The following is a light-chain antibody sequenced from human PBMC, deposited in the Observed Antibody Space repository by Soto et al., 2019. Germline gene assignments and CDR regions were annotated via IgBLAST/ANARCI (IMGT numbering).Light chain of an antibody. V-gene: IGKV3-15*01. CDR3: QQYNSWPRT. J-gene: IGKJ1*01. Sequence: EIVMTQSPATLSVSPGERATLSCRASQGVNTNLDWYQQKPGQAPQLLIYGSSTRATGVPARFNGSGSGTEFTLTITSLQSEDCATYSCQQYNSWPRTFGHGTKV. CDR1: QGVNTN. CDR2: GSS.